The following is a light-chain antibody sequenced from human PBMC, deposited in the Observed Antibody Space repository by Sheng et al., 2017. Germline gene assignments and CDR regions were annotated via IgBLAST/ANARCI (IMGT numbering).Light chain of an antibody. V-gene: IGKV4-1*01. CDR1: QSVLYSSNNKNY. J-gene: IGKJ3*01. CDR3: QQYYSTPFT. Sequence: VSLGERATINCKSSQSVLYSSNNKNYLAWYQHKPGQPPKLLIYWASTRESGVPDRFSGSGSGTDFTLTISSLQAEDVAVYYCQQYYSTPFTFGPGTKVDIK. CDR2: WAS.